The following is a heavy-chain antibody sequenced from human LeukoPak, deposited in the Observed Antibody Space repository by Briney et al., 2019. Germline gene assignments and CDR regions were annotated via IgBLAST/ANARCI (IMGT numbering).Heavy chain of an antibody. V-gene: IGHV4-38-2*02. CDR3: TRDYGGNSRDAFDI. Sequence: NSSETLSLTCTVSGYSITSGYYWGWIRQPPGKGLEWIGSIYHSDRGSTYYNPALKSRVTISVDTSKNQFSLKLSSVTAADTAVYYCTRDYGGNSRDAFDIWGQGALVTVSS. D-gene: IGHD4-23*01. CDR2: IYHSDRGST. CDR1: GYSITSGYY. J-gene: IGHJ3*02.